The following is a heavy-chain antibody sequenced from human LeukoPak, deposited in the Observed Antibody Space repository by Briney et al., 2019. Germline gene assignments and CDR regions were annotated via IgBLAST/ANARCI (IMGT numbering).Heavy chain of an antibody. CDR1: GYTFTDYD. J-gene: IGHJ4*02. CDR3: ARGEPPSGWYPSDY. CDR2: MNPNSGIT. V-gene: IGHV1-8*01. Sequence: WASVEVSCKTSGYTFTDYDINWVRQATGQGLEWMGWMNPNSGITGFAQKFQGRVTMTRNPSISTAYMELSSPRSEDTAAYYCARGEPPSGWYPSDYWGQGTLVTVSS. D-gene: IGHD6-19*01.